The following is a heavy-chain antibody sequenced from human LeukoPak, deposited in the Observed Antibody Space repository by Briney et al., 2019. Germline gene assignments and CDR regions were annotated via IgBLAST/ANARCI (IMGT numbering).Heavy chain of an antibody. J-gene: IGHJ4*02. V-gene: IGHV1-69*04. CDR1: GGTFSIYA. CDR3: ARGDYGDSADY. CDR2: IIPILGIA. D-gene: IGHD4-17*01. Sequence: SVKVSCKASGGTFSIYAISWVRQAPGQGPEWMGRIIPILGIANYAQKFQGRVTITPDKSTSTAYMELSSLRSEDTAVYYCARGDYGDSADYWGQGTLVTVSS.